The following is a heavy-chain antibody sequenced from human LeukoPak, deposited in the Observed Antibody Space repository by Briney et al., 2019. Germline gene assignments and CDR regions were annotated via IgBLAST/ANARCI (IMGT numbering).Heavy chain of an antibody. CDR1: GFTFSSYG. Sequence: GGSLRLSCAASGFTFSSYGMHWVRQAPGKGLEWVAVISYDGSNKYYADSVKGRFTISRDNSKNTLYLQMNSLRAEDTAVYYCASDHSDSMVGGGVTPSWFDPWGQGTLVTVSS. D-gene: IGHD3-16*01. J-gene: IGHJ5*02. CDR3: ASDHSDSMVGGGVTPSWFDP. V-gene: IGHV3-30*03. CDR2: ISYDGSNK.